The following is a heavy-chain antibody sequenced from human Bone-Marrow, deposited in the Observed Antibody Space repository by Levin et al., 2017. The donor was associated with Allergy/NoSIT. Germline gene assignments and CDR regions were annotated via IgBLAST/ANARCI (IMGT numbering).Heavy chain of an antibody. CDR2: ISSNGGST. V-gene: IGHV3-64*01. CDR1: GFTFSSYA. Sequence: GGSLRLSCAASGFTFSSYAMHWVRQAPGKGLEYVSAISSNGGSTYYANSVKGRFTISRDNSKNTLYLQMGSLRAEDMAVYYCARGQGNCTNGVCHPTGYYYDDDGMDVWGQGTTVTVSS. J-gene: IGHJ6*02. D-gene: IGHD2-8*01. CDR3: ARGQGNCTNGVCHPTGYYYDDDGMDV.